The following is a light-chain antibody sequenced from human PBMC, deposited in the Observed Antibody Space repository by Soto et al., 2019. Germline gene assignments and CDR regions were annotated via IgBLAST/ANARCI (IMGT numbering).Light chain of an antibody. J-gene: IGKJ1*01. V-gene: IGKV1-5*03. CDR3: QQYNSYLW. CDR2: KAS. CDR1: QSVRSW. Sequence: DIQMTQSPSTLSASVGDRVTITCRASQSVRSWLAWYQQKPGKAPKLLIYKASSLESGVPSRFSGSGSGTEFTLTISSLQPDDVATYYCQQYNSYLWFGQGTKVEIK.